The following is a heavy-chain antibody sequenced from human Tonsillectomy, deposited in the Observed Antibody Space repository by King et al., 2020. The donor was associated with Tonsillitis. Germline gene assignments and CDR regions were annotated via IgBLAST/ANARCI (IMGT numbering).Heavy chain of an antibody. CDR1: GFTFSSYE. CDR2: ISSSGSTI. CDR3: ARISTTSPLAFDI. D-gene: IGHD2-2*01. J-gene: IGHJ3*02. Sequence: VPLVESGGGLVQPGGSLRLSCAASGFTFSSYEMNWVRQAPGKGLEWVSYISSSGSTIYYTDSVKGRFTISRDNAKNLLYLQMNSLRAEDTAVYYCARISTTSPLAFDIWGQGTMVTVSS. V-gene: IGHV3-48*03.